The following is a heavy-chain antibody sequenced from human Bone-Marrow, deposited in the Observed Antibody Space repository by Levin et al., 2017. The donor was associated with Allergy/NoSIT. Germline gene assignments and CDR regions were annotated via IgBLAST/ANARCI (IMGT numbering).Heavy chain of an antibody. J-gene: IGHJ4*02. D-gene: IGHD5-18*01. Sequence: ASVKVSCKVSGYTLSELSVHWVRQAPKKGLEWMGSFGPEDGERLFAEEFQDRVTMTEDTSTDTAYMELTSLRSGDTAVYYCAMGTTRTYTYGQFDYWGQGTLVSVSS. CDR3: AMGTTRTYTYGQFDY. CDR1: GYTLSELS. V-gene: IGHV1-24*01. CDR2: FGPEDGER.